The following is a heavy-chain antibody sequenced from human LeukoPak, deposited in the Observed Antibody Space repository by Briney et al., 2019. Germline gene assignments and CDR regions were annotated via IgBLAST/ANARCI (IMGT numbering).Heavy chain of an antibody. CDR2: IYYGGTT. V-gene: IGHV4-39*07. D-gene: IGHD6-13*01. Sequence: SETLSLTCTVSDDSISSISFYWGWIRQPPGKGLGWIGSIYYGGTTYYNPSLESRVTMSLDTSKKQFSLRPRSVTAADTAVYYCVAYTSSLRWFDPWGQGTLVIVSS. CDR3: VAYTSSLRWFDP. J-gene: IGHJ5*02. CDR1: DDSISSISFY.